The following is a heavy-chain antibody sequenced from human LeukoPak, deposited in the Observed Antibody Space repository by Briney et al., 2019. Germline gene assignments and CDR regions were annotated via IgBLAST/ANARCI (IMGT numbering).Heavy chain of an antibody. Sequence: SQTLSLTCAISGDSVSSNSAAWNWIRQSPSRGLEWLGRTYYSSKWYNDYAVSVKSRITINPDTSKNQFSLQLNSVAPEDTAVYYCARGETFRGVIISSWFDPWGQGTLVTVSS. D-gene: IGHD3-10*01. CDR1: GDSVSSNSAA. CDR3: ARGETFRGVIISSWFDP. CDR2: TYYSSKWYN. V-gene: IGHV6-1*01. J-gene: IGHJ5*02.